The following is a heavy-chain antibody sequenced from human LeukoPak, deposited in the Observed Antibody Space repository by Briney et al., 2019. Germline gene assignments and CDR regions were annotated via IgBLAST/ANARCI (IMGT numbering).Heavy chain of an antibody. CDR1: GFTFSSYA. CDR2: ISGSGDNT. CDR3: AKSLVVRGSSGWFDP. V-gene: IGHV3-23*01. J-gene: IGHJ5*02. Sequence: GGSLRLSCAASGFTFSSYAMSWGRQAPGKGLEWFSGISGSGDNTHYADSVKGRFTVSRDNSKNTVYLQMNSLRAEDTAVYYCAKSLVVRGSSGWFDPWGQGTLVTVSS. D-gene: IGHD3-10*01.